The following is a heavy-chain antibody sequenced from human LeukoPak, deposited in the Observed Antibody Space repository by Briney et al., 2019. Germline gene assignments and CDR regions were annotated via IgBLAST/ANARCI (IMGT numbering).Heavy chain of an antibody. J-gene: IGHJ4*02. Sequence: SETLSLTCTVSGGSINSSDHYWAWIRQPPGKGLEWIGSKYYSGDTYYSPSLKSRVTISVDTSRNKFALKLNSVTAADTAVYFCARESTFGELNPPYFDYWGQGTLVTVSS. CDR1: GGSINSSDHY. V-gene: IGHV4-39*02. CDR3: ARESTFGELNPPYFDY. D-gene: IGHD3-10*01. CDR2: KYYSGDT.